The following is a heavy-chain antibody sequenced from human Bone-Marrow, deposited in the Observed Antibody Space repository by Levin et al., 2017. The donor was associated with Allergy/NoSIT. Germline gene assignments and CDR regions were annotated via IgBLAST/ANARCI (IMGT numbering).Heavy chain of an antibody. CDR3: ARGGVGSSSLRCDF. D-gene: IGHD3-10*01. CDR2: IIPIFDTT. Sequence: SVKVSCKASGGTFRSFGISWVRQAPGQGLEWMGGIIPIFDTTYYAEKFQGRVTITADESLSTAYMELNSLTSEDTAMYYCARGGVGSSSLRCDFWGQGTLATVSS. J-gene: IGHJ4*02. V-gene: IGHV1-69*13. CDR1: GGTFRSFG.